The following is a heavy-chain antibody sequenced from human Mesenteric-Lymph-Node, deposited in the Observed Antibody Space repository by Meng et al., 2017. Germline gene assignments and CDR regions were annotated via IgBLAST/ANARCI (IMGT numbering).Heavy chain of an antibody. D-gene: IGHD3-16*01. Sequence: SVKVSCKASGGTFSSYAISWVRQAPGQGLEWMGGIIPIFGTAIYAQKFQGRVTMTEDTSTDTAYMELSSLRSEDTAVYYCATGPLLRPYGMDVWGQGTTVTVSS. CDR3: ATGPLLRPYGMDV. V-gene: IGHV1-69*06. CDR2: IIPIFGTA. CDR1: GGTFSSYA. J-gene: IGHJ6*02.